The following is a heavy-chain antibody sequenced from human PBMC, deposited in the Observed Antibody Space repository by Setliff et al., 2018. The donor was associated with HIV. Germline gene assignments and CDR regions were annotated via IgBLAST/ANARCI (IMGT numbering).Heavy chain of an antibody. D-gene: IGHD2-15*01. CDR3: AKDIQCSGGSCKHFDF. Sequence: GGSLRLSCAASGFTFSDFYMSWIRQAPGKGLEWVSAISGSGGSTWYADSVKGRFTISRDNSKNTMYLQMNSLRDEDTAVYFCAKDIQCSGGSCKHFDFWGQGTRVTVSS. CDR1: GFTFSDFY. V-gene: IGHV3-23*01. CDR2: ISGSGGST. J-gene: IGHJ4*02.